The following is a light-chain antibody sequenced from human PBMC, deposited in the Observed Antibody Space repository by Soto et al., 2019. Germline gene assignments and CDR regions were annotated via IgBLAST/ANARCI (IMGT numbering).Light chain of an antibody. V-gene: IGKV3-20*01. Sequence: EMVFTQSPGTLSLSPGERATLSCRASRSVSSSYLAWYQQKPGQAPRLLIYGASSRATGIPDRFSGSGSGTDFTLTISRLEPEDFAVYYCQQYGSSPTFGQGTKVDIK. CDR3: QQYGSSPT. CDR2: GAS. J-gene: IGKJ1*01. CDR1: RSVSSSY.